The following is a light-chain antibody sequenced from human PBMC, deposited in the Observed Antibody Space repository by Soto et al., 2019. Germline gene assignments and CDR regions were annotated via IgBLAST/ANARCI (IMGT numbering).Light chain of an antibody. V-gene: IGKV3-20*01. CDR3: QQYGSSPRT. Sequence: IVLTQSPDTLSLSPGERATLSCRASHSVSSNDLAWYQQKPGQAPRLLIYDASSRATGIPDRFSGSGSGTDFTLTISRLEPEDLAVYYCQQYGSSPRTFGGGTKVEI. CDR2: DAS. CDR1: HSVSSND. J-gene: IGKJ4*02.